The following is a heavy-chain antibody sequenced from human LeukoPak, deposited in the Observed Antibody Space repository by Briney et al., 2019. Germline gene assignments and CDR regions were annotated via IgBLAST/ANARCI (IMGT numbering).Heavy chain of an antibody. CDR1: GFSFNYYA. CDR2: ISYDGNEK. V-gene: IGHV3-30-3*01. CDR3: GSTIFGIVIDLDSGYY. J-gene: IGHJ4*02. Sequence: GGSLRLSCAASGFSFNYYAMHWVRQAPGKGLEWVAVISYDGNEKDYADPVKGRFTISRDNSKDTVYLQMNSLRAEDTAVYYCGSTIFGIVIDLDSGYYWGQGTLVTASS. D-gene: IGHD3-3*01.